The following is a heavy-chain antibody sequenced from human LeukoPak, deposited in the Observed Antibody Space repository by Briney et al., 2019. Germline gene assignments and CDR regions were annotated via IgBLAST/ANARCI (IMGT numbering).Heavy chain of an antibody. J-gene: IGHJ4*02. V-gene: IGHV1-69*13. CDR3: ARGQKTPGIVGATGANY. Sequence: ASVKVSCKASGYTLTSYDINWVRQAPGQGLEWMGGITPIFGTANYAQKFQGRVTITADESTSTAYMELSSLRSEDTAVYYCARGQKTPGIVGATGANYWGQGTLVTVSS. D-gene: IGHD1-26*01. CDR2: ITPIFGTA. CDR1: GYTLTSYD.